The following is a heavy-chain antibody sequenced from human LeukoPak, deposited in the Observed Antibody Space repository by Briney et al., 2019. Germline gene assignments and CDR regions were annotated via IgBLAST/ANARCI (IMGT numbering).Heavy chain of an antibody. CDR3: ARITGTPTHFDY. CDR1: GGSISGYD. CDR2: IRYSGSS. J-gene: IGHJ4*02. V-gene: IGHV4-59*08. Sequence: ASETLSLTCTVSGGSISGYDWSWIRQPPGEGLEWIAYIRYSGSSTYNPSLKSRVTISVDTSKNQFSLKLSSVTAADTAVYSCARITGTPTHFDYWGQGTLVTVSS. D-gene: IGHD1-20*01.